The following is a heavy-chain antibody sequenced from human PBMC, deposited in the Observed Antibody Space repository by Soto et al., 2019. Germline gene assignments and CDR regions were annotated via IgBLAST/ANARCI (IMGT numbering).Heavy chain of an antibody. J-gene: IGHJ4*02. CDR1: GYTFTSYY. V-gene: IGHV1-46*01. CDR3: ARHRSSWGGEDY. CDR2: INPSGGST. Sequence: QVQLVQSGAEVKKPGASVKVSCKASGYTFTSYYMHWVRQAPGQGLEWMGIINPSGGSTSYAQKFQGRVTMTRDTSTSTVYMELSSLRSEDRAVYYCARHRSSWGGEDYWGQGTLVTVSS. D-gene: IGHD6-6*01.